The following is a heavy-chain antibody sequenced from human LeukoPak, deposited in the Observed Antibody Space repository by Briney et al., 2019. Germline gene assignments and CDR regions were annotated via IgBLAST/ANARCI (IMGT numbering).Heavy chain of an antibody. Sequence: GGSLSLSCAASGFTFSSYAMSWVRQAPGKGLEWVSAISGSGGSTYYADSVKGRFTISRDNSKNTLYLQMNSLRAEDTAVYYCATRSIFLEWLFDQTGYFDYWGQGTLVTVSS. V-gene: IGHV3-23*01. CDR1: GFTFSSYA. D-gene: IGHD3-3*01. CDR2: ISGSGGST. CDR3: ATRSIFLEWLFDQTGYFDY. J-gene: IGHJ4*02.